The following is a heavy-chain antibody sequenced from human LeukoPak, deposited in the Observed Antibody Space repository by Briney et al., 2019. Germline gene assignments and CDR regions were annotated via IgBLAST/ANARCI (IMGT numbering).Heavy chain of an antibody. CDR3: AKGYYYGSGSYYYYFDY. D-gene: IGHD3-10*01. V-gene: IGHV3-30*18. J-gene: IGHJ4*02. Sequence: GGSLRLSCTASGFTFTNYGMHWVRQAPGKGLEWVAVISYDGSNKYCADSVKGRFTISRDNSKNTLYLQMNSLRAEDTAVYYCAKGYYYGSGSYYYYFDYWGQGTLVTVSS. CDR1: GFTFTNYG. CDR2: ISYDGSNK.